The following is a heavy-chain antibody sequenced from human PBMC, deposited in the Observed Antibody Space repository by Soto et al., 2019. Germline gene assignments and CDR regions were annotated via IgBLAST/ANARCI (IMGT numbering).Heavy chain of an antibody. V-gene: IGHV5-51*01. Sequence: EVQLVQSGAEVKKPGESLKISCKGSGYNFANYWIGWVRQMPGKGLEWMGTIYPGDSDTRYSPSFQGQVTISADKSMNTAYLQWSSLKASDTGIYYCARPDSLYGNYDYWGEGTLVTVSS. D-gene: IGHD4-17*01. CDR1: GYNFANYW. CDR2: IYPGDSDT. J-gene: IGHJ4*02. CDR3: ARPDSLYGNYDY.